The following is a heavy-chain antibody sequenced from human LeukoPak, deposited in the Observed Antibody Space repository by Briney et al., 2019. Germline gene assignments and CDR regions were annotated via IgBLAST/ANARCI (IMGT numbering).Heavy chain of an antibody. V-gene: IGHV3-21*01. CDR1: GFTFSSYA. CDR2: ISSSSSYI. J-gene: IGHJ3*02. D-gene: IGHD3-22*01. Sequence: GGSLRLSCATSGFTFSSYAMNWVRQAPGKGLEWVSSISSSSSYIYYADSVKGRFTISRDNAKNSLYLQMNSLRAEDTAVYYCARFSLTYYYDSSGYYYDAFDIWGQGTMVTVSS. CDR3: ARFSLTYYYDSSGYYYDAFDI.